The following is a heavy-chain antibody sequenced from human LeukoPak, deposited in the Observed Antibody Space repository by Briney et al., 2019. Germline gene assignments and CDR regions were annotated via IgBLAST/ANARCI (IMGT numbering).Heavy chain of an antibody. CDR1: GGSISSYY. Sequence: PSETLSLTCTVSGGSISSYYWSWIRQPPGKGLEWIGYIYYSGSTNYNPSLKSRVTISVGTSKNQFSLKLSSVTAADTAVYYCARDRGGQQLGRRGLGYFDYWGQGTLVTVSS. CDR3: ARDRGGQQLGRRGLGYFDY. CDR2: IYYSGST. V-gene: IGHV4-59*12. D-gene: IGHD6-13*01. J-gene: IGHJ4*02.